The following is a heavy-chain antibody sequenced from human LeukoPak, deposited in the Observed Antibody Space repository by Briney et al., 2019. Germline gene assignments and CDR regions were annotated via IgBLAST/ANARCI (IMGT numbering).Heavy chain of an antibody. Sequence: GGSLRLSCAASGFTFISYWMHWVRQAPGKGLVWVSPINSDGSRTRYVDFVKGRFTISRDNAKNTLYLQMNSLRAEDTAVYYCVRGSRSSLDIWGQGTMVTVSS. CDR3: VRGSRSSLDI. J-gene: IGHJ3*02. V-gene: IGHV3-74*01. CDR1: GFTFISYW. CDR2: INSDGSRT.